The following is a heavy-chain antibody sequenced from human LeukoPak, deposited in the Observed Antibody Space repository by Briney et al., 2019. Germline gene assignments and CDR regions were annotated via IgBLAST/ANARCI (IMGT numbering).Heavy chain of an antibody. V-gene: IGHV4-59*01. Sequence: SETLSLTCTVSGGSISSYYWSWIRQPPGKGLEWIGYIYYSGSTNYNPSLKSRVTISVDTSKNQFSLKLSSVTAADTAVYYCARGKQLRLFDYWGQGTLVTVSS. CDR3: ARGKQLRLFDY. CDR1: GGSISSYY. J-gene: IGHJ4*02. CDR2: IYYSGST. D-gene: IGHD6-6*01.